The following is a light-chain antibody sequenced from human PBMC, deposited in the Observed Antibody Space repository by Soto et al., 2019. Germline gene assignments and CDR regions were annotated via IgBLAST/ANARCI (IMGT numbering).Light chain of an antibody. J-gene: IGKJ4*01. CDR3: QQYNSSPLT. Sequence: DIQMTQSPSTLSASVGDRVTITCRANQSISNWLAWYQQRPGKAPNLLIYDASSLQSGVPSRFSGSGYGREFPLTISNLQPDDFATYYCQQYNSSPLTFGGGTKVEIK. V-gene: IGKV1-5*01. CDR2: DAS. CDR1: QSISNW.